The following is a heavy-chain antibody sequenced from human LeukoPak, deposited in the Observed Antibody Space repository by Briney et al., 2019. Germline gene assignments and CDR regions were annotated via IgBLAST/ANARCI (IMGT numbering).Heavy chain of an antibody. CDR2: INSDGSST. J-gene: IGHJ4*02. CDR3: ARDQGGSYYDY. Sequence: PGGSLRLSCAASGFTFSSYAMTWVRQAPGKGLVWVSRINSDGSSTSYADSVKGRFTISRDNAKNTLYLQMNSLRAEDTAAYYCARDQGGSYYDYWGQGTLVTVSS. D-gene: IGHD3-16*01. CDR1: GFTFSSYA. V-gene: IGHV3-74*01.